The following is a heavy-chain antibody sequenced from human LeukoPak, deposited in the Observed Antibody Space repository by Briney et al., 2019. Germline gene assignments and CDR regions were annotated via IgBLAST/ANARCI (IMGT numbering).Heavy chain of an antibody. CDR2: IYTSGST. J-gene: IGHJ5*02. V-gene: IGHV4-61*02. CDR1: GGSISSGSYY. Sequence: KASETLSLTCTVSGGSISSGSYYWSWIRQPAGKGLEWIGRIYTSGSTNYNPSLKSRVTISVDTSKNQFSLKLSSVTAADTAVYYCARTLRFPLFGFDPWGQGTLVTVSS. D-gene: IGHD3-3*01. CDR3: ARTLRFPLFGFDP.